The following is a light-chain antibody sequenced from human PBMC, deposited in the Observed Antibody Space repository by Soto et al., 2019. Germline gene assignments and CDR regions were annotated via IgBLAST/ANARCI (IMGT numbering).Light chain of an antibody. J-gene: IGKJ3*01. Sequence: IQMTQSPATLSASVGDRVTITCRASQSISSWLAWYQQKPGKAPKLLVYVASSLQSGVPARFSGSGSGTDFTLSISRLEPEDFAVYYCQHYGGSFIFGPGTKVDIK. CDR3: QHYGGSFI. CDR1: QSISSW. V-gene: IGKV1-5*01. CDR2: VAS.